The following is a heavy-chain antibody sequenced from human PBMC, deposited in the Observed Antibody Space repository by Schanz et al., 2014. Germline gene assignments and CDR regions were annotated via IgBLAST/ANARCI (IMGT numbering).Heavy chain of an antibody. D-gene: IGHD3-16*01. CDR1: GASISSGGYY. J-gene: IGHJ6*02. V-gene: IGHV4-31*03. Sequence: QVQLQESGPGLMKPSQTLSLTCTVSGASISSGGYYWDWIRLLPGKGLEWIGYISYSGSTSFNPSLKRRLTMSVDTSKNQCSRRLSSVTAADTAVYDCARHGGIPYYPMDVWGQGTTVTVSS. CDR2: ISYSGST. CDR3: ARHGGIPYYPMDV.